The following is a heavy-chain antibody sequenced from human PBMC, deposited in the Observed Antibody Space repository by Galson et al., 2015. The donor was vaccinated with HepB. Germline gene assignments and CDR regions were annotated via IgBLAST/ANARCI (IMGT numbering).Heavy chain of an antibody. D-gene: IGHD3-16*01. Sequence: SLRLSCAASGFTVSTNYMTWVRQAPGKGLEWVSVIYSGGSTYYADSVRGRFTISRHNTKNTLYLQMNSLRIEDTTVYYCARPVGHAFDIWGQGTTVTVSS. CDR1: GFTVSTNY. J-gene: IGHJ3*02. CDR3: ARPVGHAFDI. V-gene: IGHV3-53*04. CDR2: IYSGGST.